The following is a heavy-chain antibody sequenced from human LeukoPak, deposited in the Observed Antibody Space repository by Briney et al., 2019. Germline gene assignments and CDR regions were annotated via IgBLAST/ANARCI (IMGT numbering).Heavy chain of an antibody. D-gene: IGHD3-22*01. J-gene: IGHJ4*02. V-gene: IGHV1-18*01. Sequence: ASVKVSCKASGYTFTSYGISWVRQAPGQGLEWMGWISAYNGNTNYAQKLQGRVTMTTDTSTSTAYMELRSLRSDDTAVYYCARVPYDYYDSSGYTHDYWGQGTLVTVSS. CDR2: ISAYNGNT. CDR1: GYTFTSYG. CDR3: ARVPYDYYDSSGYTHDY.